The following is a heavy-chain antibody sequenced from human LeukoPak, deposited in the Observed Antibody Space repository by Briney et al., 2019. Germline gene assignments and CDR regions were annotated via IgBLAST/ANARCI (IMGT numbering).Heavy chain of an antibody. CDR2: INHSGST. Sequence: SETLSLTCAVYGGSFSGYYWSWIRQPPGKGLEWIGEINHSGSTSYNPSLKSRVTISVDTSKNQFSLKLSSVTAADTAVYYCARDVDTAMAYFDYWGQGTLVTVSS. CDR3: ARDVDTAMAYFDY. J-gene: IGHJ4*02. D-gene: IGHD5-18*01. V-gene: IGHV4-34*01. CDR1: GGSFSGYY.